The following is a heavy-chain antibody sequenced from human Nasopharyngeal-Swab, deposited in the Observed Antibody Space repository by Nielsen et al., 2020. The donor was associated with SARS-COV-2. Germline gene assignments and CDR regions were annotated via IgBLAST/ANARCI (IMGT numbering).Heavy chain of an antibody. J-gene: IGHJ4*02. CDR2: INAGNGNT. Sequence: WVRQAPGQRLEWMEWINAGNGNTKYSQKFQGRVTITRDTSASTAYMDLSSLRSEDTAVYYCARDGYYDYVWGSSTSYFDYWGQGTLVTVSS. CDR3: ARDGYYDYVWGSSTSYFDY. V-gene: IGHV1-3*01. D-gene: IGHD3-16*01.